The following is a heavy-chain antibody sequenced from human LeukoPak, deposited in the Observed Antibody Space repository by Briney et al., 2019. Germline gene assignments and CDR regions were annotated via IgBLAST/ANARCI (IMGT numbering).Heavy chain of an antibody. Sequence: SETLSLTCTVSGYSISSGYYWGWIRQPPGKGLEWIGSIYHSGSTYYNPSLKSRVTISVDTSKNQFSLKLSSVTAADTAVYYCARLYSGYDGTMDVWGKGTTVTVSS. J-gene: IGHJ6*03. CDR1: GYSISSGYY. CDR3: ARLYSGYDGTMDV. V-gene: IGHV4-38-2*02. CDR2: IYHSGST. D-gene: IGHD5-12*01.